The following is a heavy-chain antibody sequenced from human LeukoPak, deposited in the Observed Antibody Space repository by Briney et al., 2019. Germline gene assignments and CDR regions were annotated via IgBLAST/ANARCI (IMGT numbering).Heavy chain of an antibody. D-gene: IGHD3-16*02. CDR3: ARHLSDYFYMDV. CDR1: GYSFTSYW. Sequence: RGEPLKISCKGSGYSFTSYWIGWVRQMPGKGLEWMGIIHPGDSRTVYSPSFQGQVTISADKSISTAYLHWSSLEASDTAMYYCARHLSDYFYMDVWGKRATSTIS. V-gene: IGHV5-51*01. CDR2: IHPGDSRT. J-gene: IGHJ6*03.